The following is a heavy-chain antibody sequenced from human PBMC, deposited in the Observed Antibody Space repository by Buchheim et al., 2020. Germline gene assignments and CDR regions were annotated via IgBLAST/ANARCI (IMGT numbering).Heavy chain of an antibody. J-gene: IGHJ4*02. D-gene: IGHD3-3*01. CDR3: ARGDDFWSGSRGDYFDY. Sequence: QVQLQESGPGLVKPSETLSLTCTVSGGSVSSGSYYWSWIRQPPGKGLEWIGYIYYSGSTNYNPSLKSRVTISVDPSKNQFSLKLSSVTAADTAVYYCARGDDFWSGSRGDYFDYWGQGTL. V-gene: IGHV4-61*01. CDR1: GGSVSSGSYY. CDR2: IYYSGST.